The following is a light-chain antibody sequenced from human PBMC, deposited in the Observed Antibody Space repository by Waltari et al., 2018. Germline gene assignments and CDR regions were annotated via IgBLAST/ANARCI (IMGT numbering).Light chain of an antibody. Sequence: EIVMTQSPATLSVSPGDGATLSCRASQSISSNLAWYQQRPGQSPRLLIYAASTRATGVPGRFSGSGSGTEFTLSISTLQSEDFGVYYCQQYDDWPPLTFGGGTKVEIK. CDR2: AAS. V-gene: IGKV3-15*01. CDR3: QQYDDWPPLT. CDR1: QSISSN. J-gene: IGKJ4*01.